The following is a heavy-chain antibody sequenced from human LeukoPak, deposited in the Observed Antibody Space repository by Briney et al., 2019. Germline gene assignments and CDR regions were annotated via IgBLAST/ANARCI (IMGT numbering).Heavy chain of an antibody. J-gene: IGHJ6*02. V-gene: IGHV3-74*01. CDR1: GFTFSSYW. D-gene: IGHD1-26*01. CDR3: ARVNGGSFDLAYYGMDV. CDR2: INSDGSST. Sequence: PGGSLRPSCAASGFTFSSYWMHWVRQAPGKGLVWVSRINSDGSSTSYADSVKGRFTISRDNAKNTLYLQMNSLRAEDTAVYYCARVNGGSFDLAYYGMDVWGQGTTVTVSS.